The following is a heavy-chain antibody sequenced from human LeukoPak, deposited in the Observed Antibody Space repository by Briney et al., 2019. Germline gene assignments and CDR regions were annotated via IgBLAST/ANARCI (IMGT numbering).Heavy chain of an antibody. V-gene: IGHV3-48*02. D-gene: IGHD2/OR15-2a*01. CDR3: ARDHLSY. Sequence: QPGGSLRLSCAASGFNFNTYSVNWVRQAPGKGLEWLSYISSGSSTIYYADSVKGRFTISRDNAKNSLYLQMNSLRDEDTAVYYCARDHLSYWGQGTLVTVSS. CDR1: GFNFNTYS. CDR2: ISSGSSTI. J-gene: IGHJ4*02.